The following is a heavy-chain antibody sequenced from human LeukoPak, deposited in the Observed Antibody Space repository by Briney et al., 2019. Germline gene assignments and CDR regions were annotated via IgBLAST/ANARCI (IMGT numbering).Heavy chain of an antibody. CDR3: ARIICSSTRCYRRGTFDI. CDR1: GYSISSGYY. CDR2: IYHSGST. J-gene: IGHJ3*02. Sequence: SETLSLTCAVSGYSISSGYYWGWIRQPPGKGLEWIGTIYHSGSTYYNSSLKGRVTISVDTSKNQFSLKLSSVTAADTAVYYCARIICSSTRCYRRGTFDIWGQGTMVTVSS. D-gene: IGHD2-2*02. V-gene: IGHV4-38-2*01.